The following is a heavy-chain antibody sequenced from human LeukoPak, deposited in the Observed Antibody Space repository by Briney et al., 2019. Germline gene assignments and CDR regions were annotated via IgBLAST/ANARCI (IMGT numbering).Heavy chain of an antibody. CDR3: ARYGNVPSAHFDY. D-gene: IGHD2-2*01. V-gene: IGHV4-61*02. CDR1: GGSISSGSYY. Sequence: SETLSLTCTVSGGSISSGSYYWSWIRQPAGKGLEWIGRIHTSGSTSYIPSLESRVTISVDTSKNQFSLKLTSATAADTAVYFCARYGNVPSAHFDYWGQGTLVTVSS. J-gene: IGHJ4*02. CDR2: IHTSGST.